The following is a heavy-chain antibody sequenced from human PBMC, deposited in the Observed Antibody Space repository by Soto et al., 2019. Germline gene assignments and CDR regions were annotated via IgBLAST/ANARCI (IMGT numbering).Heavy chain of an antibody. D-gene: IGHD5-12*01. CDR1: GGTFSSYA. Sequence: SVKVSCKASGGTFSSYAISWVRQAPGQGLEWMGGIIPIFGTANYAQKFQGRVTITADESTSTAYMELSSLRSEDTAVYYCASRGYSGYRLVDYWGQGTLVTVSS. J-gene: IGHJ4*02. V-gene: IGHV1-69*13. CDR3: ASRGYSGYRLVDY. CDR2: IIPIFGTA.